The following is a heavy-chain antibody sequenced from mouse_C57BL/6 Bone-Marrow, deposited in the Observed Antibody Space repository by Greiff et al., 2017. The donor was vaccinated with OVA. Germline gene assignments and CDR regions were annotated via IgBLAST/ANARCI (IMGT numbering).Heavy chain of an antibody. D-gene: IGHD1-2*01. CDR3: TRETLPAWFAY. J-gene: IGHJ3*01. CDR1: GFTFSSYA. CDR2: ISSGGDYI. V-gene: IGHV5-9-1*02. Sequence: EVMLVESGEGLVKPGGSLKLSCAASGFTFSSYAMSWVRQTPEKRLEWVAYISSGGDYIYYADTVKGRFTISRDNARNTLYLQMSSLKSEDTAMYYGTRETLPAWFAYWGQGTLVTVSA.